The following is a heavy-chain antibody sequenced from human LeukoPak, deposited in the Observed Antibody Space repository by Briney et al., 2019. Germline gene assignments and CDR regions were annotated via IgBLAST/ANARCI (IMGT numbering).Heavy chain of an antibody. CDR3: ARDYDYPWRIYRYDAFDV. CDR1: GFDFNNFW. V-gene: IGHV3-74*01. D-gene: IGHD3-16*02. J-gene: IGHJ3*01. Sequence: PGGSLRLSCAASGFDFNNFWMHWVRQAPGKELVWVSHINPDATTKNYADFVKGRFTISRDNAKNTMYLQMNNLGAEDTAVYYCARDYDYPWRIYRYDAFDVWGQGTVVTVSS. CDR2: INPDATTK.